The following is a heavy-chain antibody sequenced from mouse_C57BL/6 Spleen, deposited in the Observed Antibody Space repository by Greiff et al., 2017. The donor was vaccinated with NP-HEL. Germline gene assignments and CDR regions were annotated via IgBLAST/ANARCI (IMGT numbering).Heavy chain of an antibody. CDR3: AREGIYYGYFDV. Sequence: QVQLQQPGTELVKPGASVKLSCKASGYTFTSYWMHWVKQRPGQGLEWIGNINPSNGGTNYNEKFKSKATLTVDKSSSTAYMQLSSLTAEDSAVYYCAREGIYYGYFDVWGTGTTVTVSS. J-gene: IGHJ1*03. CDR1: GYTFTSYW. CDR2: INPSNGGT. V-gene: IGHV1-53*01.